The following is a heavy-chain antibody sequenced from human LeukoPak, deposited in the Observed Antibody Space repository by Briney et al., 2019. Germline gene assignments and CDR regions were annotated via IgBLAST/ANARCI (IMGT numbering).Heavy chain of an antibody. Sequence: SETLSLTCTVSGGSISSYYWSWIRQPPGKGLEWIGSIYYSGSTNYNPSLKSRVTISVDTSKNQFSLKLSSVTAADTAVYYCARVHSSGWGQFDYWGQGTLVTVS. CDR2: IYYSGST. CDR1: GGSISSYY. V-gene: IGHV4-59*01. D-gene: IGHD6-19*01. CDR3: ARVHSSGWGQFDY. J-gene: IGHJ4*02.